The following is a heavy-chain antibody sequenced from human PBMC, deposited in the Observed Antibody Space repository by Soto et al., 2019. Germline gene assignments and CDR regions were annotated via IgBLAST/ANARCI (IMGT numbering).Heavy chain of an antibody. J-gene: IGHJ5*02. CDR2: INHRGST. V-gene: IGHV4-34*01. CDR3: ARIRRVVIQQNWFDP. CDR1: GGSFSGYY. Sequence: QVQLQQWGAGLLKPSEPLYLTCAVYGGSFSGYYWSWIRQPPGKGLEWIGEINHRGSTNYNPSLKSLVTISVDTSQNQCSLKLRSVTSADTSVYYWARIRRVVIQQNWFDPWGQGTLVTVSS. D-gene: IGHD3-3*01.